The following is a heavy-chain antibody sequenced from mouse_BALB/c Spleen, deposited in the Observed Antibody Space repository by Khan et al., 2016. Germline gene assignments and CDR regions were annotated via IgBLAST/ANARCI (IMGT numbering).Heavy chain of an antibody. CDR3: SPYDGSYFVY. V-gene: IGHV3-8*02. CDR2: ISHRGST. J-gene: IGHJ2*01. D-gene: IGHD2-3*01. CDR1: GDTITSGY. Sequence: EVQLQESGPSLVKPSQSLSLTCYVTGDTITSGYWNWIRKFPGNKLEYMGYISHRGSTNYNPSHKSRMSTLRDTSKNQYDLQLNYVTTEETATYYCSPYDGSYFVYWGQGTPLTVSS.